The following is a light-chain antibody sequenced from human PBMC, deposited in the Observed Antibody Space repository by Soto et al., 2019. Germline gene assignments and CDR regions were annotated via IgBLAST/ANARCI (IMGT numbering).Light chain of an antibody. CDR1: RGVSSD. J-gene: IGKJ5*01. Sequence: EIVMTQSPATLSVSPGERATLSCMACRGVSSDLAWYHQIPVQAPRLLIYGAATRATGIPARFSGSGFGTEFTLTVNILQSEDFSVYFFQQYTDCPITFGQGTRLDI. CDR2: GAA. V-gene: IGKV3-15*01. CDR3: QQYTDCPIT.